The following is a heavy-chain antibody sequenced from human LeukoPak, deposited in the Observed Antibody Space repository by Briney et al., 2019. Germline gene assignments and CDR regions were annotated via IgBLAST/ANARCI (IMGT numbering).Heavy chain of an antibody. V-gene: IGHV3-30*03. J-gene: IGHJ4*02. CDR2: ISYDGSNK. CDR3: ASGLELDY. CDR1: GFTFSSYG. Sequence: GGSLRLSCAASGFTFSSYGMHWVRQAPGKGLEWVAVISYDGSNKYYADSVKGRFTISRDNSKNTLYLQMNSLRAEDTAVYYCASGLELDYWGQGTLVTVSS.